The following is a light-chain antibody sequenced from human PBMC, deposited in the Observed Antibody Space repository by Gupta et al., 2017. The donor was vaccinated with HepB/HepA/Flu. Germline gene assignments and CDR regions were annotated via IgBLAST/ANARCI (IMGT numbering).Light chain of an antibody. CDR3: QQDDNVPCS. J-gene: IGKJ2*04. Sequence: DIQMTQSPSSLSASVGDRVTITCQASQDITNSLNWYQQKPGKAPKLLIYDTSNLETGVPSRFSGRGSGTDFTFTISSLQPEDIATYYCQQDDNVPCSFGQGTKLEI. CDR1: QDITNS. V-gene: IGKV1-33*01. CDR2: DTS.